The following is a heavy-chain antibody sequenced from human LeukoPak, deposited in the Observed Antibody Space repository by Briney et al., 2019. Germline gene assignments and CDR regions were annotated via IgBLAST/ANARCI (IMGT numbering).Heavy chain of an antibody. J-gene: IGHJ6*02. CDR1: GFTFSSYW. CDR3: ASGYEAYYYYYGMDV. D-gene: IGHD5-12*01. CDR2: INSDGSST. Sequence: GGSLRLSCAASGFTFSSYWMHWVRQAPGKGLVWVSRINSDGSSTSYADSVKGRFTISRDNAKNTLYLQMNSLRAEDTAVYYCASGYEAYYYYYGMDVWGQGTAVTVSS. V-gene: IGHV3-74*01.